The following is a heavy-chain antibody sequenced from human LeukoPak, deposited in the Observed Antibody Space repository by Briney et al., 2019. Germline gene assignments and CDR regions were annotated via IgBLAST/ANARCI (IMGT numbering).Heavy chain of an antibody. J-gene: IGHJ4*02. D-gene: IGHD1-26*01. CDR2: IKQDGSEK. CDR3: ARSAGLGDFDY. Sequence: GGSLRLSCAASGFTFSSYAMSWVRQAPGKGLEWVANIKQDGSEKYYVDSVKGRFTISRDNAKNSLYLQMNSLRAEDTAVYYCARSAGLGDFDYWGQGTLVTVSS. V-gene: IGHV3-7*01. CDR1: GFTFSSYA.